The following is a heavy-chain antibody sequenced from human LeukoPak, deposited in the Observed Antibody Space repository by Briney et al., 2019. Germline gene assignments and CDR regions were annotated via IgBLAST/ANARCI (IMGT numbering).Heavy chain of an antibody. V-gene: IGHV2-5*02. CDR1: GFSLSTPGVG. CDR2: IYWDDDK. D-gene: IGHD6-19*01. CDR3: AHRRLAVTGPWAFDI. Sequence: SGPTLVKPPQTLTLTCTFSGFSLSTPGVGVGWIRQPPGMALEWLSLIYWDDDKRYSPSLKSRLTITKDPSRNQVVLTMTNMDPVDTATYYCAHRRLAVTGPWAFDIWGQGTMVTVSS. J-gene: IGHJ3*02.